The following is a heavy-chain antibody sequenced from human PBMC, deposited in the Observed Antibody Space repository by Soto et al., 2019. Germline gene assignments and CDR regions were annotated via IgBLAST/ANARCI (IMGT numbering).Heavy chain of an antibody. J-gene: IGHJ4*02. CDR2: IYHIGST. CDR1: SGSISSSNW. CDR3: ARLVEYGGRDDY. D-gene: IGHD2-15*01. Sequence: SETLSLTCAVSSGSISSSNWWSWVRQPPGKGLVWIGEIYHIGSTNYNPSLKSRVTISVDKSKNQFSLKLSSVTAADTAVYYCARLVEYGGRDDYWGQGTLVTVSS. V-gene: IGHV4-4*02.